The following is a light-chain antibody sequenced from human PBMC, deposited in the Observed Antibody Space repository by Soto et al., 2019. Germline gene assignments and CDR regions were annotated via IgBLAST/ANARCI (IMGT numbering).Light chain of an antibody. Sequence: QSVLTQPASVSGSPGQSITISCTGTSSDVGGYNFVSWYQQHPGKAPKLMIYGVSNRPSGVSNRFSGSKSGNTASLTISGLQAEDEADYYCSSYASSSPVVFGGGTKVTVL. J-gene: IGLJ3*02. CDR2: GVS. CDR1: SSDVGGYNF. CDR3: SSYASSSPVV. V-gene: IGLV2-14*01.